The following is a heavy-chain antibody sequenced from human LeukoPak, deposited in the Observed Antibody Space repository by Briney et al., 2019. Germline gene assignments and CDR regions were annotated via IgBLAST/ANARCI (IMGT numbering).Heavy chain of an antibody. V-gene: IGHV3-30*18. Sequence: GGSLRLSCAASGFTFSSYGMHWVRQAPGKGLEGVAVIYYEGSNKYYLDSVKGRFTISRDNSKNTLYLQMNSLRAEDTAVYYCAKDLFEYYYDSSGSEFDYWGQGTLVTVSS. D-gene: IGHD3-22*01. J-gene: IGHJ4*02. CDR1: GFTFSSYG. CDR2: IYYEGSNK. CDR3: AKDLFEYYYDSSGSEFDY.